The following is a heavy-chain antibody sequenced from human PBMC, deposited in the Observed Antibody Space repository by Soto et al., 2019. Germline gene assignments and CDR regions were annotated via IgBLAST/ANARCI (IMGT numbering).Heavy chain of an antibody. CDR2: INPNSGGT. CDR3: ARGDRLVVPAAIHYYYYGMDV. D-gene: IGHD2-2*02. Sequence: QVQLVQSGAEVKKPGASVKVSCKASGYTFTGYYMHWVRQAPGQGLEWMGWINPNSGGTNYAQKFQGWVTMTRDTSISTAYMELSRLRSDDTAVYYCARGDRLVVPAAIHYYYYGMDVWAKGPRSPSP. J-gene: IGHJ6*02. CDR1: GYTFTGYY. V-gene: IGHV1-2*04.